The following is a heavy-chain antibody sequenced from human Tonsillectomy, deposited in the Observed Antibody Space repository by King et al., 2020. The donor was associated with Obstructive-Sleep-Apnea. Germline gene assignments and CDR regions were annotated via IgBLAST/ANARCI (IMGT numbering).Heavy chain of an antibody. CDR3: ARDRVVRGYYYYYGMDV. D-gene: IGHD3-10*01. Sequence: VQLVESGGALVQPGGSLRLSCAASGFTFSSYWMHWVRQAPGKGLVWVSHINSDGSSTSYADSVKGRFTISRDNAKNTLYLQMNSLRAGDTAVYFCARDRVVRGYYYYYGMDVWGQGTAVTVSS. J-gene: IGHJ6*02. CDR2: INSDGSST. V-gene: IGHV3-74*01. CDR1: GFTFSSYW.